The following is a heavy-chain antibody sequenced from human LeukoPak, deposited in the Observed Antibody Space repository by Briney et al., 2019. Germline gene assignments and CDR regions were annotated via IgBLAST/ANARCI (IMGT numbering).Heavy chain of an antibody. CDR1: GYTFSSYA. V-gene: IGHV1-2*02. Sequence: GASVKVSCKASGYTFSSYAMNWVRQAPGQGLEWMGWINPNSGGTNYAQKFQGRVTMTRDTSISTAYMELSRLRSDDTAVYYCARVYGYYYGSGSPNWFDPWGQGTLVTVSS. D-gene: IGHD3-10*01. CDR3: ARVYGYYYGSGSPNWFDP. CDR2: INPNSGGT. J-gene: IGHJ5*02.